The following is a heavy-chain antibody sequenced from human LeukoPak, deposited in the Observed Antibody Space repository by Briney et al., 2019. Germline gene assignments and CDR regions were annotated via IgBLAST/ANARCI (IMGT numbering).Heavy chain of an antibody. J-gene: IGHJ4*02. Sequence: GGSLRLSCAPSGFTFSSYWMHWVRRAPGKGLEWVSRISPDGSSTTYADSVKGRFTISRDNAKNTLFLQMNSPEAEDTAVYYCERAGNYRFDCWGQGTLVTVSS. CDR2: ISPDGSST. D-gene: IGHD1-7*01. CDR1: GFTFSSYW. V-gene: IGHV3-74*03. CDR3: ERAGNYRFDC.